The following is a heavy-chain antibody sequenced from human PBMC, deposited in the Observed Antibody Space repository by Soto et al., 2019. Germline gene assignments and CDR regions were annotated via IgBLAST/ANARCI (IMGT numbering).Heavy chain of an antibody. CDR3: AKAIVVVPAARWYYFDY. CDR1: GFTFSSYA. D-gene: IGHD2-2*01. Sequence: GGSLRLSCAASGFTFSSYAMSWVRQAPGKGLEWVSAISGSGGSTYYADSVKGRFTISRDNSKNTLYLQMNGLRAEDTAVYYCAKAIVVVPAARWYYFDYWGQGTLVTVSS. V-gene: IGHV3-23*01. J-gene: IGHJ4*02. CDR2: ISGSGGST.